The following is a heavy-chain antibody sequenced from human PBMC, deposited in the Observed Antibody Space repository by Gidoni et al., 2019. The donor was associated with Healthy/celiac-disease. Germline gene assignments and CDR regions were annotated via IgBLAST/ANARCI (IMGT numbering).Heavy chain of an antibody. CDR1: GFTFVDYA. CDR3: AKDIVVVPAAIDKYFQH. J-gene: IGHJ1*01. CDR2: ISWNSGSI. Sequence: EVQLVESGGGLVQRGWSLSLSCEAAGFTFVDYAMHWVRQAPGKGLEWVSGISWNSGSIGYADSVKGRFTISRDNAKNSLYLQMNSLRAEDTALYYCAKDIVVVPAAIDKYFQHWGQGTLVTVSS. V-gene: IGHV3-9*01. D-gene: IGHD2-2*01.